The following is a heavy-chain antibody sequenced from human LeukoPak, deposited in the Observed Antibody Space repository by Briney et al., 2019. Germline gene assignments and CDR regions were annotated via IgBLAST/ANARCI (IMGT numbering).Heavy chain of an antibody. CDR3: ARGGGRSGYDSDAFDI. D-gene: IGHD5-12*01. CDR2: IYPRGST. CDR1: GSSISSGSYS. J-gene: IGHJ3*02. V-gene: IGHV4-30-2*01. Sequence: SETLSLTCAVSGSSISSGSYSWSWIRQPPGKGLEWIGYIYPRGSTYYNPSLKSRVILSLDKSANQFSLNLSSVTAADTAVYYCARGGGRSGYDSDAFDIWGQGTMVTVSS.